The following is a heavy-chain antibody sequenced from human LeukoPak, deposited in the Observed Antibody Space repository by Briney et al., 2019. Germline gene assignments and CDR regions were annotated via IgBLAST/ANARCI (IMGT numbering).Heavy chain of an antibody. CDR3: ARHYYASPLIYFDY. CDR2: IYYSGST. J-gene: IGHJ4*02. CDR1: GGSISTYY. Sequence: SETLSLTCTVAGGSISTYYWSWIRQPQGKGLEWIAYIYYSGSTRYNPSLKSQVSISVDTSKNQFSLKLSSVTAADTSVYDCARHYYASPLIYFDYWGQGTLVTVSS. D-gene: IGHD1-26*01. V-gene: IGHV4-59*12.